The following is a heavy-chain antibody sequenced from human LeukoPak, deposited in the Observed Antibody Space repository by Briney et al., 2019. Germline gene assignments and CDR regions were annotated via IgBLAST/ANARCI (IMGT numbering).Heavy chain of an antibody. CDR3: AKGGGFDWLNYYYMDV. V-gene: IGHV3-23*01. D-gene: IGHD3-9*01. CDR2: LSSSGGST. CDR1: GFTISNYG. Sequence: GGSLRLSCTASGFTISNYGMNWFRQPPGKGLVWVSGLSSSGGSTYYADSVKGRFTISRDSSKNTLYLQMSRLRAEDTAVYYCAKGGGFDWLNYYYMDVWGKGTTVIISS. J-gene: IGHJ6*03.